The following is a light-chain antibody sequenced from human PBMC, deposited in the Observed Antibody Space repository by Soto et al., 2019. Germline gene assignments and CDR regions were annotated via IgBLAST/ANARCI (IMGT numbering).Light chain of an antibody. V-gene: IGLV2-11*01. Sequence: QSALTKPRSVSGPPGQSVTIPCTGTSSDVGGYNYVSWYKRHEGKGPKLIIYDVSERPSGVPDRFSASKSGNTASLTISGLQAEDEADYYCSSYAGNYVYVFGSWTKVTVL. CDR2: DVS. CDR3: SSYAGNYVYV. CDR1: SSDVGGYNY. J-gene: IGLJ1*01.